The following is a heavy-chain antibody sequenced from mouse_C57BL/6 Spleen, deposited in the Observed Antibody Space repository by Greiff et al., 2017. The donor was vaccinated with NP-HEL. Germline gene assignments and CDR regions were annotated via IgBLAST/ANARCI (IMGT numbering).Heavy chain of an antibody. D-gene: IGHD2-4*01. Sequence: VQLQQSGAELVKPGASVKISCKASGYAFSSYWMNWVKQRPGQGLEWIGQIYPGDGDTNYNGKFKGKATLTVDKSSSTAYMQLSSLTSEDSAVYFCARWGVDYVVGGYFDYWGQGTTLTVSS. CDR1: GYAFSSYW. J-gene: IGHJ2*01. V-gene: IGHV1-80*01. CDR3: ARWGVDYVVGGYFDY. CDR2: IYPGDGDT.